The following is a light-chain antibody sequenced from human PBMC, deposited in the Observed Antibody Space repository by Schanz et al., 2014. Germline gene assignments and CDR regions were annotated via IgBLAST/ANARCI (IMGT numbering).Light chain of an antibody. Sequence: ENVLTQSPATLSLSPGERATLSCRASQSVSSSLAWYQQKPGQAPRLLIYDASNRATGVPARFSGSGSGTDFTLTISSLEAEDFAVYYCHQYEKWPPWTFGQGTKVEI. CDR1: QSVSSS. CDR3: HQYEKWPPWT. V-gene: IGKV3-11*01. J-gene: IGKJ1*01. CDR2: DAS.